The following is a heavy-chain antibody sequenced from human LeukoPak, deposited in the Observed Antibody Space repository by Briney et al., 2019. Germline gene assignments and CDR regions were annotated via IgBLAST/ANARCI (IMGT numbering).Heavy chain of an antibody. V-gene: IGHV3-30*03. Sequence: GGSLRLSCAASRFSFSSYGMDWVRQAPGKGLEWVAAISHEGSETYYADSVKGRFTISRDQLKNTLYLQMTSLRVEDTAVYYCATRPPIVPAPYYSDYWGQGALVTVSS. CDR1: RFSFSSYG. J-gene: IGHJ4*02. CDR3: ATRPPIVPAPYYSDY. CDR2: ISHEGSET. D-gene: IGHD2-2*01.